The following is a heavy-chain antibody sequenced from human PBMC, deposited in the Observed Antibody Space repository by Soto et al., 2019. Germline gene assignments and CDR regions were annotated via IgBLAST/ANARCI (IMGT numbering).Heavy chain of an antibody. J-gene: IGHJ4*02. V-gene: IGHV3-23*01. D-gene: IGHD3-3*01. CDR3: AKDFGYYDFWSGYYTGIILDY. Sequence: AGGSLRLSCAASGFTFSSYAMSWVRQAPGKGLEWVSAISGSGGSTYYADSVKGRFTISRDNSKNTLYLQMNSLRAEDTAVYYCAKDFGYYDFWSGYYTGIILDYWGQGTLVTVSS. CDR1: GFTFSSYA. CDR2: ISGSGGST.